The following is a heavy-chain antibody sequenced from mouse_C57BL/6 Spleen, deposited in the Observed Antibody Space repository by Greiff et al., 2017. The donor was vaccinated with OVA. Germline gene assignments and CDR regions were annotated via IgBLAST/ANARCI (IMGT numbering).Heavy chain of an antibody. CDR2: ISSGGDYI. Sequence: EVKLVESGAGLVKPGGSLKLSCAASGFTFSSYAMSWVRQTPEKRLEWVAYISSGGDYIYYADTVKGRFTISRDNARNTLYLQMSSLKSEDTAMYYCTREDYGNYDYWGQGTTLTVSS. V-gene: IGHV5-9-1*02. CDR3: TREDYGNYDY. CDR1: GFTFSSYA. J-gene: IGHJ2*01. D-gene: IGHD2-1*01.